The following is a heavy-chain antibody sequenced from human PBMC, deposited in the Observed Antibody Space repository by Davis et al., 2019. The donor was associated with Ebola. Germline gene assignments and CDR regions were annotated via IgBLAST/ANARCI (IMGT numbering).Heavy chain of an antibody. CDR2: INAGNGNT. D-gene: IGHD6-19*01. CDR3: ARGEQWLTFDY. CDR1: GYTFTSYY. Sequence: AASVKVSCKASGYTFTSYYMHWVRQAPGQRLEWMGWINAGNGNTKYSQKFQGRVTITRDTSASTAYMELSSLRSEDTAVYYCARGEQWLTFDYWGQGTLVTVSS. J-gene: IGHJ4*02. V-gene: IGHV1-3*01.